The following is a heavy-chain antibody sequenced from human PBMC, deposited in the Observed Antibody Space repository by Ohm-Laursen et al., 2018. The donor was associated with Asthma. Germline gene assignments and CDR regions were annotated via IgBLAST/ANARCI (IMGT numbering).Heavy chain of an antibody. CDR2: IYYSGST. CDR1: GGSISSGGYY. V-gene: IGHV4-31*03. J-gene: IGHJ3*02. D-gene: IGHD2-15*01. Sequence: TLSLTCTVSGGSISSGGYYWSRIRQHPGKGLEWIGYIYYSGSTYYNPSLKSRVTISVDTSKNQFSLKLSSVTAADTAVYYCARDCSGGSCYPSPRAFDIWGQGTMVTVSS. CDR3: ARDCSGGSCYPSPRAFDI.